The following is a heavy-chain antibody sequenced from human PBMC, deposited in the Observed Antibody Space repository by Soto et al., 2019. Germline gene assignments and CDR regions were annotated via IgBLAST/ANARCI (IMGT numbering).Heavy chain of an antibody. CDR1: GFNFSSTW. CDR3: STGRSSNYH. CDR2: IESKADGETT. D-gene: IGHD3-10*01. J-gene: IGHJ4*02. V-gene: IGHV3-15*04. Sequence: EVQLVESGGGLVEPGGSLRLSGAASGFNFSSTWMSWVREAPGKGLEWVGRIESKADGETTDYAAPVKGRFTISRDDSKNTLFLQMDSLKTDDTAVYYCSTGRSSNYHWGQGTLVTVSS.